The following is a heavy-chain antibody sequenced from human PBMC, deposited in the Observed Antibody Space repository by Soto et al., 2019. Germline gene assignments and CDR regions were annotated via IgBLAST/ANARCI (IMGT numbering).Heavy chain of an antibody. Sequence: VQLQESGPGLVRPSETLSLTCTVSGGSISSGNFYWSWIRQPPGQGLEWIGYIYFSGSTSYSPSLKSRLTISLNTSNNQFSLKLTSVTAAVTAVYYCAHDSHGGNTYFDLWGQGALVTVSS. CDR3: AHDSHGGNTYFDL. CDR2: IYFSGST. V-gene: IGHV4-30-4*01. CDR1: GGSISSGNFY. J-gene: IGHJ4*02. D-gene: IGHD1-26*01.